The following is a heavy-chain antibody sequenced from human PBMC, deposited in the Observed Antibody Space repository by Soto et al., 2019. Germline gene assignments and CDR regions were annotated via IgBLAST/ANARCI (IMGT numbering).Heavy chain of an antibody. V-gene: IGHV3-23*01. CDR1: GFTFSTYA. CDR2: ISGSGGST. CDR3: ARVARIAVAGLDY. D-gene: IGHD6-19*01. J-gene: IGHJ4*02. Sequence: GGSLRLSCAVSGFTFSTYAMSWVRQAPGKGLEWVSAISGSGGSTFYADSVKGRFTISRDNSINMLYLQINSLRSEDTAVYYCARVARIAVAGLDYWGQGTLVTVSS.